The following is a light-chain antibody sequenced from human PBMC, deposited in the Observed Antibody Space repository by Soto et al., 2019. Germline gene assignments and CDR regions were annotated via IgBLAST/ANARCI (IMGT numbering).Light chain of an antibody. V-gene: IGLV2-14*01. CDR2: EVS. J-gene: IGLJ1*01. CDR1: SSDVGGYDY. Sequence: ALTQPASVSGSPGQSITISCTGTSSDVGGYDYVSWYQIHPGKAPKLMVFEVSNRPSGVSYRFSGSESGNTASLTISGLQAEDEADYFCSSYSGSSTSYVFGSGTKVTVL. CDR3: SSYSGSSTSYV.